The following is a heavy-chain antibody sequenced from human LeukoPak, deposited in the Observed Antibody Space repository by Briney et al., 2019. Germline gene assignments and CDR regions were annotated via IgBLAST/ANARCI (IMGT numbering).Heavy chain of an antibody. J-gene: IGHJ4*02. D-gene: IGHD2/OR15-2a*01. Sequence: GGSLRLSCAASGFTFSDHYMDWVRQAPGKGLEWVGRIRKKVNSYTTEYAATVKGRLTILRDDSKNSLYLQMNSLKTEDTAVYYCARGYCRSTTSCYFDYWGQGTLVTVSS. V-gene: IGHV3-72*01. CDR1: GFTFSDHY. CDR2: IRKKVNSYTT. CDR3: ARGYCRSTTSCYFDY.